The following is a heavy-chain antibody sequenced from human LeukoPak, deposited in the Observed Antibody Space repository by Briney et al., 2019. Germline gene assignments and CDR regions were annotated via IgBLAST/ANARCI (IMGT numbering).Heavy chain of an antibody. CDR2: IKSKTDGGTT. V-gene: IGHV3-15*01. Sequence: TTGGSLRLSCAASGFTFSNAWMSWVRQAPGKGLEWVGRIKSKTDGGTTDYAAPVKGRFTISRDDSKNTLYLQMNSLKIEDTAVYYCAGGCRFDYGDYDWGCPVDYWGQGTLVTVSS. J-gene: IGHJ4*02. CDR3: AGGCRFDYGDYDWGCPVDY. CDR1: GFTFSNAW. D-gene: IGHD4-17*01.